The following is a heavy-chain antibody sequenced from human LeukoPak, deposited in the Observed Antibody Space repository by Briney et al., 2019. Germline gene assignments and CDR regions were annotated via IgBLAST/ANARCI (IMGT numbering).Heavy chain of an antibody. D-gene: IGHD2-2*01. CDR1: GYTFTGYY. Sequence: ASVKVSCKASGYTFTGYYMHWVRQAPGQGLEWMGWINPNSGGTNYAQKFQGRVTMTRDTSISTAYMELSRLRSDDTAVYYCARTQNFVVVPEAGIYGMDVWGQGATVTVSS. V-gene: IGHV1-2*02. CDR3: ARTQNFVVVPEAGIYGMDV. CDR2: INPNSGGT. J-gene: IGHJ6*02.